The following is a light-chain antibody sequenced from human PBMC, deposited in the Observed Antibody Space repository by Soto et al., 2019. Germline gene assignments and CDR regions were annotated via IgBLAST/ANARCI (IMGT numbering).Light chain of an antibody. CDR1: QSVSNN. CDR3: QQYNYWPET. J-gene: IGKJ1*01. V-gene: IGKV3D-15*01. Sequence: EIVLTQSPGTLSLSPGERATLSCRASQSVSNNYLAWYQQKPGQAPRLLIYGASNRATGIPARFSGSGSETEFTLTISSLQSEDFAVYYCQQYNYWPETFGQGTKVDIK. CDR2: GAS.